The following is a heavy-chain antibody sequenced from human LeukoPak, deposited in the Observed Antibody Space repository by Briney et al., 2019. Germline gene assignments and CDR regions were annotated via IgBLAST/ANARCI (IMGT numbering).Heavy chain of an antibody. D-gene: IGHD6-13*01. CDR3: ARGYSSWFDP. V-gene: IGHV4-61*01. CDR1: GGSVSSGSYY. Sequence: PSGTLSLTCTVSGGSVSSGSYYWSCIPQPPGKGLEWIGYIHFSGSTNYNPSLKSRATISLATSKNQFSLKLSSVTAADTAVYYCARGYSSWFDPWGQGTLVTVSS. J-gene: IGHJ5*02. CDR2: IHFSGST.